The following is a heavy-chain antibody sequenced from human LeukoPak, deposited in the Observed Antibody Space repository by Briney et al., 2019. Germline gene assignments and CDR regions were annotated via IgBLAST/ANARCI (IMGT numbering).Heavy chain of an antibody. Sequence: PSETLSLTCAVYGGSFSGYYWSWIRQPPGKRLEWIGEINHSGSTNYNPSLKSRVTISVDTSKNQFSLKLSSVTAADTAVYYCARSYYYDSNIDYWGQGTLVTVSS. CDR3: ARSYYYDSNIDY. CDR1: GGSFSGYY. D-gene: IGHD3-22*01. CDR2: INHSGST. V-gene: IGHV4-34*01. J-gene: IGHJ4*02.